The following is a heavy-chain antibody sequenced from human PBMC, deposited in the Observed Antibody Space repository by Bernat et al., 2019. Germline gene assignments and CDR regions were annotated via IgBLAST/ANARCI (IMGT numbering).Heavy chain of an antibody. CDR3: ARTATILFDY. Sequence: VQLVESGGGLVQPGGSLRLSCAASGFTFSSYSMNWVRQAPGKGLEWVAVISYDGSNKYYADSVKGRFTISRDNYKNTLYLQMNSLRAEDTAVYYCARTATILFDYWGQGTLVTVSS. CDR2: ISYDGSNK. D-gene: IGHD5-12*01. V-gene: IGHV3-30*03. CDR1: GFTFSSYS. J-gene: IGHJ4*02.